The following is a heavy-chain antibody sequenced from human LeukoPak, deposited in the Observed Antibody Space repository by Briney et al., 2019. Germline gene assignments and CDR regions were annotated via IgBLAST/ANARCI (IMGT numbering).Heavy chain of an antibody. Sequence: ASVKVSCKASGHTFSTYGISWVRQAPGQGLEWMGWIGAYNGNTNYAQKLQGRVTMTTDTSTSTAYMELRSLRSDDTAVYYCTTWRDRYSGSYWGQGTLVTVSS. CDR2: IGAYNGNT. CDR3: TTWRDRYSGSY. V-gene: IGHV1-18*01. D-gene: IGHD1-26*01. J-gene: IGHJ4*02. CDR1: GHTFSTYG.